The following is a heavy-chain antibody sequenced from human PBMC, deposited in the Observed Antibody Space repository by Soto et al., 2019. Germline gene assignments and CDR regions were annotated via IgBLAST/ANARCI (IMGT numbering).Heavy chain of an antibody. CDR2: ISYDGSNK. CDR3: ARDMREPVRGFLDY. D-gene: IGHD1-26*01. J-gene: IGHJ4*02. Sequence: GGSLRLSCAASGFTFSSYAMHWVRQAPGKGLEWVAVISYDGSNKYYADSVKGRFTISRDNSKNTLYLQMNSLRAEDTAVYYCARDMREPVRGFLDYWGQGTLVTVSS. V-gene: IGHV3-30-3*01. CDR1: GFTFSSYA.